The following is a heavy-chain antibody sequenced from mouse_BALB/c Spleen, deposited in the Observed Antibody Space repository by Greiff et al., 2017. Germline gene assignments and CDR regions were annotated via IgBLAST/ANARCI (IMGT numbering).Heavy chain of an antibody. CDR3: AKRGYDAWFAY. CDR2: INPSSGYT. V-gene: IGHV1-4*01. D-gene: IGHD2-2*01. Sequence: VKLMESGAELARPGASVKMSCKASGYTFTSYTMHWVKQRPGQGLEWIGYINPSSGYTNYNQKFKDKATLTADKSSSTAYMQLSSLTSEDSAVYYCAKRGYDAWFAYWGQGTLVTVSA. CDR1: GYTFTSYT. J-gene: IGHJ3*01.